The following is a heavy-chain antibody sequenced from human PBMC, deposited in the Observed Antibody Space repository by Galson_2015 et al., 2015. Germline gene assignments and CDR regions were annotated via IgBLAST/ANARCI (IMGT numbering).Heavy chain of an antibody. Sequence: SLRLSCAASGFTFSSYDMHWVRQATGKGLEWVSAIGTAGDTYYPGSVKGRFTISRENAKNSLYLQMNSLRAGDTAVYYCARQANIYYYYYMDVWGKGTTVTVSS. CDR2: IGTAGDT. D-gene: IGHD4/OR15-4a*01. J-gene: IGHJ6*03. V-gene: IGHV3-13*01. CDR3: ARQANIYYYYYMDV. CDR1: GFTFSSYD.